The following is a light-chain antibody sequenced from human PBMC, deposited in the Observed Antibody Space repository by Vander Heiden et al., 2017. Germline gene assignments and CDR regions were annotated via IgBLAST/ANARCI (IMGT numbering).Light chain of an antibody. Sequence: ALPPHASSSGSPGQPTTISCSGTSSHVGGYNLASWHQQHPGPPPQLLSYEISKRPSGVSSRFSASKSGTAAFPTTSGHQAEDEADYYCSSYASSSTWVFGGGTKLTVL. CDR1: SSHVGGYNL. J-gene: IGLJ3*02. CDR2: EIS. CDR3: SSYASSSTWV. V-gene: IGLV2-23*02.